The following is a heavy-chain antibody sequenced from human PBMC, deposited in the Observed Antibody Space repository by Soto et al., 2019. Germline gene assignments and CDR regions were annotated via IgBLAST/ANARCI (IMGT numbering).Heavy chain of an antibody. CDR1: GFTISTHG. D-gene: IGHD1-7*01. CDR3: AAATTWNFHFHY. Sequence: QVQLVESGGGVVQPGTSLRLSCAASGFTISTHGMHWVRQAPGKGLEWVANIWHDGSNRFYADSVKGRFTISKDNSKNTLYLQMSSLRAEDTAVYYCAAATTWNFHFHYWGQGTQVTVSS. J-gene: IGHJ4*02. V-gene: IGHV3-33*01. CDR2: IWHDGSNR.